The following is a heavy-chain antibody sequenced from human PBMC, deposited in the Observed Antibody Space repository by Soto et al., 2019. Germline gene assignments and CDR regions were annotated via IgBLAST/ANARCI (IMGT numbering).Heavy chain of an antibody. CDR2: IIPILGIA. J-gene: IGHJ6*03. CDR1: GGTFSSYT. V-gene: IGHV1-69*04. Sequence: SVKVSCKASGGTFSSYTISWVRQAPGQGLEWMGRIIPILGIANYAQKFQGRVTITADKSTSTAYMELSSLRSEDTAVYYCAREEGDDYYYYYMDVWGKGTTVTVSS. D-gene: IGHD1-26*01. CDR3: AREEGDDYYYYYMDV.